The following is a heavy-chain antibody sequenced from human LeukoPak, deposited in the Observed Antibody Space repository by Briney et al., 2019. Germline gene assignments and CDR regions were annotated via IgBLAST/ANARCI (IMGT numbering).Heavy chain of an antibody. CDR2: MNPNSGNT. V-gene: IGHV1-8*01. D-gene: IGHD2-2*01. Sequence: ASVKVSCKASGYTFTSYDINRVRQATGQGLEWMGWMNPNSGNTGYAQKFQGRVTMTRNTSISTAYMELSSLRSEDTAVYYCARGDQLLYYYYMDVWGKGTTVTVSS. CDR1: GYTFTSYD. J-gene: IGHJ6*03. CDR3: ARGDQLLYYYYMDV.